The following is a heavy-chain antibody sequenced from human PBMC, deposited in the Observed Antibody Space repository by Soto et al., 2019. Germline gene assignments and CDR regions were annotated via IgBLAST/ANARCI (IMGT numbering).Heavy chain of an antibody. Sequence: QLQLQESGPGLVKPSETLSLTCTVSGGSISSSSYYWGWIRQPPGKGLEWIGSIYYSGSTYYNPSLKSRVTISVDTSKNQFSLKLSSVTAADTAVYYCARQVNEWELPHWFDPWGQGTLVIVSS. V-gene: IGHV4-39*01. CDR3: ARQVNEWELPHWFDP. D-gene: IGHD1-26*01. J-gene: IGHJ5*02. CDR2: IYYSGST. CDR1: GGSISSSSYY.